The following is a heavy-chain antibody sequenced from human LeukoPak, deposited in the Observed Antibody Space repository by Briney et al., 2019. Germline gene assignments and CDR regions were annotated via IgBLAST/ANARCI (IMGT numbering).Heavy chain of an antibody. V-gene: IGHV5-51*01. Sequence: GESLKISCKGSGYSFTSYWIGWVRQMPGKGLEWMGIIYPGDSDTRYSPSFQGQVTISADKSIGTAYLQWSSLKASDTAMYYCARQEACGGGSCLYYFDYWGQGTLVTVSS. D-gene: IGHD2-15*01. CDR2: IYPGDSDT. CDR3: ARQEACGGGSCLYYFDY. CDR1: GYSFTSYW. J-gene: IGHJ4*02.